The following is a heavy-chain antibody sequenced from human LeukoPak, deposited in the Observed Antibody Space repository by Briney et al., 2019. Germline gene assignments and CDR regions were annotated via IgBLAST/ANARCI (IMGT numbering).Heavy chain of an antibody. CDR3: ARLHYYYMDV. V-gene: IGHV4-39*01. J-gene: IGHJ6*03. Sequence: SETLSLTCTVSGGSISSSSYYWGWIRQPPGKGLGWIGSIYYSGSTYYDPSLKSRVTISVDTSKNQFSLKLSSVTAADTAVYYCARLHYYYMDVWGKGTTVTVSS. CDR2: IYYSGST. CDR1: GGSISSSSYY.